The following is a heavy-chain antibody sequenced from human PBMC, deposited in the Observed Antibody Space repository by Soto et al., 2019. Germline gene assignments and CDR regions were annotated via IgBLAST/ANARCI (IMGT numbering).Heavy chain of an antibody. Sequence: QVQLVQSGAEVKKPGSSVKVSCKASGGTFSSYAISWVRQAPGQGLEWMGGIIPIFGTANYAQKFQGRVXXTXXEXXXXXXXXXXXXXXXXXXXXXXAXDQRDSXWQQPXGGMDVWGQGTTVTVXX. V-gene: IGHV1-69*01. J-gene: IGHJ6*02. CDR2: IIPIFGTA. CDR1: GGTFSSYA. D-gene: IGHD6-13*01. CDR3: AXDQRDSXWQQPXGGMDV.